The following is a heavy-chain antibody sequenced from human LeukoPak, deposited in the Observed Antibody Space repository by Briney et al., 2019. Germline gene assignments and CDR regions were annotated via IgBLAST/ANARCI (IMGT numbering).Heavy chain of an antibody. V-gene: IGHV3-21*01. CDR1: GFTFSSYS. CDR2: ISSSSSYI. Sequence: GGSLRLSCAASGFTFSSYSMNWVRQAPGKGLEWVSSISSSSSYIYYADSVKGRFTISRDNAKNSLYLQMDSLRAEDTAVYYCATLPPVAGVDYWGQGTLVTVSS. D-gene: IGHD6-19*01. CDR3: ATLPPVAGVDY. J-gene: IGHJ4*02.